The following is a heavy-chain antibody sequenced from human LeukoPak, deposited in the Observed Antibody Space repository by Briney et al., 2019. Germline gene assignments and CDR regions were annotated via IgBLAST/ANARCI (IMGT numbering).Heavy chain of an antibody. V-gene: IGHV5-51*01. D-gene: IGHD4-17*01. CDR2: IYPDDSDT. CDR3: AIIYADSRAFDY. J-gene: IGHJ4*02. CDR1: GYSFSSYW. Sequence: GESLKISCTGSGYSFSSYWIAWVRQMPGKGLDWMGIIYPDDSDTRYSPSFQGQVTISADKSISTAYLQWGSLKASDTATYYCAIIYADSRAFDYWGQGTLVTVSS.